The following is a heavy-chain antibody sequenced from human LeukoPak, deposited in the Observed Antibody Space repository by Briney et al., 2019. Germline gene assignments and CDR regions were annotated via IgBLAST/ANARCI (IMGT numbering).Heavy chain of an antibody. CDR2: ISAYNGHT. V-gene: IGHV1-18*01. D-gene: IGHD2-8*02. J-gene: IGHJ4*02. Sequence: APVKLSCKASGYTFTRSGLSWVRQAPGQGVEWMGWISAYNGHTNYAQNFQGRVTMTTDTSTSTAYMELRSLRSDDTAVYYCARVWWTSPYYFDYWSQVTLVTVAS. CDR3: ARVWWTSPYYFDY. CDR1: GYTFTRSG.